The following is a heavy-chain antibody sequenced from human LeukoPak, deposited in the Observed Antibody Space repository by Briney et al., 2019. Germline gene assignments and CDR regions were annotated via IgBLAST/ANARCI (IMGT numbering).Heavy chain of an antibody. CDR3: ARDRGQTGYYWSYYYYMDV. CDR1: GFTFSDYS. D-gene: IGHD3-9*01. Sequence: GGSLRLSCAASGFTFSDYSMNWLRQAPGKGLEWVSYISSGSSTMYYADSVKGRFTISRDNAKNSLYLQMNSLRAEDTAVYYCARDRGQTGYYWSYYYYMDVWGIGTTVTVSS. J-gene: IGHJ6*03. CDR2: ISSGSSTM. V-gene: IGHV3-48*01.